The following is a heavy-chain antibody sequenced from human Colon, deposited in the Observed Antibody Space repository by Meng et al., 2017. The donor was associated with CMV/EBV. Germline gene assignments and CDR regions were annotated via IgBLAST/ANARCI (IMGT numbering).Heavy chain of an antibody. D-gene: IGHD6-6*01. Sequence: SVKVSCKASVGTFSSYSIYWVRQAPAQGLEWMGRIIPILGVATYAQKFQGRITITADKSTGTTYMELSSLRSEDTALYYCSTNRGGGTSSSGIGGGYWGQGTLVTVSS. J-gene: IGHJ4*02. CDR3: STNRGGGTSSSGIGGGY. V-gene: IGHV1-69*02. CDR2: IIPILGVA. CDR1: VGTFSSYS.